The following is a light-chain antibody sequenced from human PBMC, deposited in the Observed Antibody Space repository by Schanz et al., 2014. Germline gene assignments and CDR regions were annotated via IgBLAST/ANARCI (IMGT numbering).Light chain of an antibody. CDR2: GNT. V-gene: IGLV1-40*01. J-gene: IGLJ2*01. CDR3: NSYAGNDNQVV. Sequence: QSVLTQPPSVSGAPGQRVTISCTGSSSNIGAGYDVHWYQQLPGTAPKLVIFGNTNRPSGVPDRFSGSKSGNTASLTVSGLQAEDEADYYCNSYAGNDNQVVFGGGTKLTVL. CDR1: SSNIGAGYD.